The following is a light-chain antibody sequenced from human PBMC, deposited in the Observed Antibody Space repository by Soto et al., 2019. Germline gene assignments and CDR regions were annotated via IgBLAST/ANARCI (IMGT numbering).Light chain of an antibody. J-gene: IGLJ1*01. CDR3: TSPTPGSLYV. V-gene: IGLV2-14*01. CDR1: SSDVGGYNY. Sequence: QSVLTQPASVSGSPGQSITISCTGTSSDVGGYNYVSWYQQYPGRVPKLLIYKVSNRPSGISNRFSGSKSGNTASLTISGLQAEYEADYFCTSPTPGSLYVFGSGTKLTVL. CDR2: KVS.